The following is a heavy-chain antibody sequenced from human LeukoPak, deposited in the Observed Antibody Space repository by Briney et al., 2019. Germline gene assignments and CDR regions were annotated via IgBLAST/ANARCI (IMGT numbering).Heavy chain of an antibody. V-gene: IGHV3-53*01. CDR2: IYSGGGT. D-gene: IGHD3-22*01. CDR1: GFTVSSNY. J-gene: IGHJ4*02. Sequence: GGSLRLSCAASGFTVSSNYMSWVRQAPGKGLEWVSVIYSGGGTYYADSVKGRFTISRDNSKNTLYLQMNSLRAEDTAVYYCASGDRGPCEFDYWGQGTLVTVSS. CDR3: ASGDRGPCEFDY.